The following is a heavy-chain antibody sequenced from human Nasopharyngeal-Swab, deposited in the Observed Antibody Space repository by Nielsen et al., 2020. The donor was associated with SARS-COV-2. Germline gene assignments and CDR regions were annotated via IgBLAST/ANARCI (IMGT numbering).Heavy chain of an antibody. J-gene: IGHJ4*02. CDR1: GYSFAGYY. CDR2: INTKSGGT. D-gene: IGHD3-10*01. V-gene: IGHV1-2*06. CDR3: ARDVIPAYGSGTYHDY. Sequence: ASVKVSCKASGYSFAGYYTHWVRQAPGQGLEWMGRINTKSGGTDYAQKLQGRVTMTRDTSISTAYMELSSLISDDTAVYYCARDVIPAYGSGTYHDYWGQGTLVTVSS.